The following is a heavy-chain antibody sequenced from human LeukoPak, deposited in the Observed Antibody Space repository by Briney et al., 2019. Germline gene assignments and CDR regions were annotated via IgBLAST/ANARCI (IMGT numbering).Heavy chain of an antibody. J-gene: IGHJ5*02. CDR3: AHSSPTSCSGTSCLNWFDP. Sequence: SGPTPVNPTQTLTLTCTFSGFSLSTSGVGVGWIRQPPGKALEWLALIYWNDDKRYSPSLKSRLTITKDTSKNQVVLTMTNMDPVDTATYFCAHSSPTSCSGTSCLNWFDPWGQGTLVTVSS. D-gene: IGHD2-2*01. CDR2: IYWNDDK. V-gene: IGHV2-5*01. CDR1: GFSLSTSGVG.